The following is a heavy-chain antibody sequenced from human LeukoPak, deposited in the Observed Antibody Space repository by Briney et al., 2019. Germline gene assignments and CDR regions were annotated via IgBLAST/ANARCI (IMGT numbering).Heavy chain of an antibody. J-gene: IGHJ3*02. CDR2: IIPIFGTA. CDR3: ARGFDIVVVPAAIGVDALDI. Sequence: ASVKVSCKASGGTFSSYAISWVRQAPGQGLEWMGGIIPIFGTANYAQKFQGRVTITADESTSTAYMELSSLRSEDTAVYYCARGFDIVVVPAAIGVDALDIWGQGTMVTVSS. V-gene: IGHV1-69*13. CDR1: GGTFSSYA. D-gene: IGHD2-2*01.